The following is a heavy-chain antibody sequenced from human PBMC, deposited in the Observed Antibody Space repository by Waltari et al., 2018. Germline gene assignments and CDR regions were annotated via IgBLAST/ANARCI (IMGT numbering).Heavy chain of an antibody. Sequence: EVQLVESGGGLVQPGGSLRLSCAASGFTFKNFAMSWVRQAPGKVLEWVSTITESGDTFYADSVKGRFATSRDNYKNTLSLQMNSLRAEDTAVYYCAKRWAIYYFEYWGQGNLVTVSS. CDR2: ITESGDT. CDR1: GFTFKNFA. D-gene: IGHD3-9*01. CDR3: AKRWAIYYFEY. J-gene: IGHJ4*02. V-gene: IGHV3-23*04.